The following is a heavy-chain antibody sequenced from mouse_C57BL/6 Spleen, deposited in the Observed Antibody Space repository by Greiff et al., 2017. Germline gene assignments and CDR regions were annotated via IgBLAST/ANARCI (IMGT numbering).Heavy chain of an antibody. Sequence: QVQLQQSGPELVKPGASVKISCKASGYAFSSSWMNWVKQRPGKGLEWIGRIYPGDGDTNYNGKFKGKATLTADKSSSTAYMQLSSLTSEDSAVYLCARAWDSSGYAMDYWGQGTSVTVSS. D-gene: IGHD3-2*02. V-gene: IGHV1-82*01. CDR2: IYPGDGDT. CDR3: ARAWDSSGYAMDY. J-gene: IGHJ4*01. CDR1: GYAFSSSW.